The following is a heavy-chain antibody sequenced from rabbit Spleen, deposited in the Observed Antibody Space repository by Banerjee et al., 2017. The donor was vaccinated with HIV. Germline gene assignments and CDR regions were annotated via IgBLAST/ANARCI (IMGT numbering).Heavy chain of an antibody. Sequence: QEQLEESGGDLVKPEGSLTLTCTASGFSFSSGYDMCWVRQAPGKGLEWIACIGTGFGDTYYANWAKGRFTISKTSSTTVTLQMTSLTVADTATYFCARGSATMTMVIIGYYFNLWGQGTLVTVS. D-gene: IGHD2-1*01. V-gene: IGHV1S45*01. J-gene: IGHJ4*01. CDR2: IGTGFGDT. CDR3: ARGSATMTMVIIGYYFNL. CDR1: GFSFSSGYD.